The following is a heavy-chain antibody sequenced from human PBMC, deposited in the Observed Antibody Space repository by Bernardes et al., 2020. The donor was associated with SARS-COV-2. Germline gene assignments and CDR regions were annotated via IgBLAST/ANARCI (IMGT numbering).Heavy chain of an antibody. J-gene: IGHJ4*02. D-gene: IGHD3-3*01. Sequence: ASVKVSCKASGYTFTSYGISWVRQAPGQGLEWMGWISAYNGNTNYAQKLQGRVTMTTDTSTSTAYMELRSLRSDDTAVYYCARPSYDFWSGYSYYYFDYWGQGTLVTVSS. CDR2: ISAYNGNT. CDR1: GYTFTSYG. V-gene: IGHV1-18*01. CDR3: ARPSYDFWSGYSYYYFDY.